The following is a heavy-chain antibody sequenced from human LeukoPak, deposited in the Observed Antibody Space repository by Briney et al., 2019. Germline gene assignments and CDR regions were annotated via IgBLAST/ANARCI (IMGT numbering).Heavy chain of an antibody. CDR1: GYTFTGYY. CDR3: ARVLYDFWSGYTNPNPLFDY. Sequence: ASVKVSCKASGYTFTGYYMHWVRQAPGQGLEWMGWINPNSGGTNYAQKFQGRVTMTRDTSISTAYMELSRLRSDDTAVYYCARVLYDFWSGYTNPNPLFDYWGQGTLVTVSS. D-gene: IGHD3-3*01. CDR2: INPNSGGT. V-gene: IGHV1-2*02. J-gene: IGHJ4*02.